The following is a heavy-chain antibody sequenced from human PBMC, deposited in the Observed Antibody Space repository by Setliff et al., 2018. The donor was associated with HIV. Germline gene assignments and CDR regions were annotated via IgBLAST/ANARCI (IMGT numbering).Heavy chain of an antibody. CDR2: ITHSGST. CDR1: GGSFTDFY. Sequence: PSETLSLTCAVYGGSFTDFYWTFIRQSPGKGLEWIGEITHSGSTTYDPSLKSRITVSVDTSKNQFSLKLTSVTAADMGAYYCARGRKKTLAVSGTRYFDFWGQGTLVTVSS. V-gene: IGHV4-34*01. J-gene: IGHJ4*02. CDR3: ARGRKKTLAVSGTRYFDF. D-gene: IGHD6-19*01.